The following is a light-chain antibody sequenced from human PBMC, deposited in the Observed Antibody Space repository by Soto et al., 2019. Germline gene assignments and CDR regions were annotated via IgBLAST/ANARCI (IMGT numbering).Light chain of an antibody. J-gene: IGLJ1*01. CDR2: EVN. Sequence: QSALAQPASVSGSPGQSITISCTGTSTDVGGYKYVSWYQQHPGTAPKLMIFEVNGRPSGVSDRFSGSKSGNTASLTISGLQPEDEADYYCSSFSSSSTPHVFGTGTKSPS. CDR3: SSFSSSSTPHV. V-gene: IGLV2-14*01. CDR1: STDVGGYKY.